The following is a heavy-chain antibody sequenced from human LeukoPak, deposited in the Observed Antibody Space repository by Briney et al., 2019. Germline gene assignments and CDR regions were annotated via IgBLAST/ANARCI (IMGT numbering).Heavy chain of an antibody. V-gene: IGHV3-66*01. D-gene: IGHD2-15*01. CDR3: AREGIPYCFDY. Sequence: GGSLRLSCAASGFTVSSNYISWVPQAPGKGLEWVSVIYSGGTTYYADSVKGRFTVSRDNSRNTLYLQMNSLRAEDTAVYYCAREGIPYCFDYWGQGTLVTVSS. CDR2: IYSGGTT. CDR1: GFTVSSNY. J-gene: IGHJ4*02.